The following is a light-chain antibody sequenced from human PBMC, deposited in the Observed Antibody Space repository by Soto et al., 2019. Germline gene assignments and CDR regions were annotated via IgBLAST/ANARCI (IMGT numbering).Light chain of an antibody. V-gene: IGLV2-23*02. J-gene: IGLJ2*01. CDR2: EVT. CDR1: SSNVGSYDL. CDR3: CSYAASNTLI. Sequence: QSALTQPASVSGSPGQSITISCTGTSSNVGSYDLVSWSQQHPGKAPKLLIYEVTKRPSGVSNRFSGSKSGNTASLTTSGHKAEDEDDYACCSYAASNTLIFGEGTKLTVL.